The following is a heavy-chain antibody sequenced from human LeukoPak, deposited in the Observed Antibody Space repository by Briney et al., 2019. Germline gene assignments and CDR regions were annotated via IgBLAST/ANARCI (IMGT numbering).Heavy chain of an antibody. D-gene: IGHD4-17*01. CDR2: IYVTGTT. CDR3: ARARLPYGPYFDS. Sequence: SQTLSLTCTVSDDSISSGSYYWSWIRQPAGKGLEWIGRIYVTGTTNYNLSLKSRVTISINTSKMQFSLKLRSVTVEDTGVYYCARARLPYGPYFDSWGQGTLVTVSS. CDR1: DDSISSGSYY. V-gene: IGHV4-61*02. J-gene: IGHJ4*02.